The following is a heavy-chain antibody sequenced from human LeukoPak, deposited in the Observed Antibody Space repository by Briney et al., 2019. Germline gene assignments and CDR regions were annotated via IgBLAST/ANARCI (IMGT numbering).Heavy chain of an antibody. V-gene: IGHV3-30*18. J-gene: IGHJ4*02. D-gene: IGHD2-15*01. CDR3: AKGKLPGD. Sequence: GGSLRLSCAASGFTFSSYGMHWVRQAPGKGLEWVAVISYDGSNKYYADSVKGRFTIPRDNSKNTLYLQMNSLRAEDTAVYYCAKGKLPGDWGQGTLVTVSS. CDR2: ISYDGSNK. CDR1: GFTFSSYG.